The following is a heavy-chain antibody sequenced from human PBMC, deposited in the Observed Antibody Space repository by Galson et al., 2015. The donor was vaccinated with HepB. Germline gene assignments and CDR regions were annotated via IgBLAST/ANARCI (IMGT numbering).Heavy chain of an antibody. CDR1: GFTFTSSA. CDR3: AAGLNSYGTNYYYYYMDV. CDR2: IVVGSGNT. D-gene: IGHD5-18*01. V-gene: IGHV1-58*02. J-gene: IGHJ6*03. Sequence: SVKVSCKASGFTFTSSAMQWVRQARGQRLEWIGWIVVGSGNTNYAQKFQERVTITRDMSTSTAYMELSSLRSEDTAVYYCAAGLNSYGTNYYYYYMDVWGKGTTATVSS.